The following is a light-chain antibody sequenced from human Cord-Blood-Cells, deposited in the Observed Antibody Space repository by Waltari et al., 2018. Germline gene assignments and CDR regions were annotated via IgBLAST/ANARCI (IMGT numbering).Light chain of an antibody. V-gene: IGKV1-5*03. CDR3: QQYNSYSRT. Sequence: DIQMTQFPSTLAASVGEIVTITCRARLSISSWLAWYQQKPGKAPKLLIYKEPSLESGVPSRFSGSGAGTAVTLTISRLQPDDFATYYCQQYNSYSRTFGQGTKVEIK. CDR1: LSISSW. J-gene: IGKJ1*01. CDR2: KEP.